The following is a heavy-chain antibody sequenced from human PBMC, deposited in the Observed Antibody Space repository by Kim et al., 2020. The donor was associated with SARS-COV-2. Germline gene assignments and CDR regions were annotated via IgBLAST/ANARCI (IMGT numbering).Heavy chain of an antibody. Sequence: AYSLKGRLTISRDKAKNSLYLQMNSLRAEDTALYYCAKGHRSSPGAFDIWGQGTMVTVSS. V-gene: IGHV3-9*01. CDR3: AKGHRSSPGAFDI. J-gene: IGHJ3*02. D-gene: IGHD6-19*01.